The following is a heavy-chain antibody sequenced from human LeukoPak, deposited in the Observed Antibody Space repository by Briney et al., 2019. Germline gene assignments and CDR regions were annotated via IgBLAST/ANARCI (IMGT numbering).Heavy chain of an antibody. CDR1: GGSISSGSYY. Sequence: TSQTLSLTCTVSGGSISSGSYYWSWIRQPAGKGLEWIGRIYTSGSTNYNPSLKSRVTISVDTSKNQFSLKLSSVTAADTAVYYCARHGRDEDFHFDPWGQGTLVTVSS. CDR3: ARHGRDEDFHFDP. J-gene: IGHJ5*02. D-gene: IGHD1-1*01. V-gene: IGHV4-61*02. CDR2: IYTSGST.